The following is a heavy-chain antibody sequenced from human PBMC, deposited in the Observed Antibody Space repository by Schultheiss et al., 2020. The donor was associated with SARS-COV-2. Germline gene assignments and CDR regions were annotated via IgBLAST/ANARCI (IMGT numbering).Heavy chain of an antibody. V-gene: IGHV3-21*05. D-gene: IGHD2-2*01. Sequence: GGSLRLSCAASGFTFSSYSMNWVRQAPGKGLEWVSYISSSSSYTNYADSVKGRFTISRDNAKNSLYLQMNSLRAEDTAVYYCARDGCSTSCFDAFDIWGQGTMVTVS. CDR3: ARDGCSTSCFDAFDI. CDR1: GFTFSSYS. J-gene: IGHJ3*02. CDR2: ISSSSSYT.